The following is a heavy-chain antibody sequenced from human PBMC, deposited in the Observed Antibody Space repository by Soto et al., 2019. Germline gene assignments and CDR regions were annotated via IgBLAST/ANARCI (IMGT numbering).Heavy chain of an antibody. D-gene: IGHD6-6*01. CDR2: ISSSSSYT. CDR3: ARIRPYSSSSPDGRYYFDY. V-gene: IGHV3-11*06. CDR1: GFTFSDYY. J-gene: IGHJ4*02. Sequence: GGSLRLSCAASGFTFSDYYMSWIRQAPGKGLELVSYISSSSSYTNYADSVKGRFTISRDNAKNSLYLQMNSLRAEDTAVYYCARIRPYSSSSPDGRYYFDYWGQGTLVTVSS.